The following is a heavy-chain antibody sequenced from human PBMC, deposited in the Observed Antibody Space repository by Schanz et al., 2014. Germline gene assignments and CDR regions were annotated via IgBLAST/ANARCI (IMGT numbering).Heavy chain of an antibody. D-gene: IGHD4-17*01. CDR2: IWNNGVTK. CDR1: GFTFSDHY. Sequence: VRLVESGGGLVQPGGSLRLSCAASGFTFSDHYMDWVRQAPGKGLEWVAVIWNNGVTKYYADSVRGRFTISRDRFQNTLYLRMSSLRAEDTAVYYCARPRFDYGEVDYWGQGTLVTVSS. CDR3: ARPRFDYGEVDY. J-gene: IGHJ4*02. V-gene: IGHV3-33*08.